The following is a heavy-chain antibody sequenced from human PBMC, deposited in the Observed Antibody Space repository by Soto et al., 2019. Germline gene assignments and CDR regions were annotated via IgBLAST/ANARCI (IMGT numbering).Heavy chain of an antibody. CDR3: ARGARIAAAGMRYYYGMDV. D-gene: IGHD6-13*01. CDR1: GDSVSSNSAA. V-gene: IGHV6-1*01. J-gene: IGHJ6*02. Sequence: PAQTLSLTCAISGDSVSSNSAAWNWIRQSPSRGLEWLGRTYYRSKWYNDYAVSVKSRITINPDTSKNQFSLQLNSVTPEDTAVYYCARGARIAAAGMRYYYGMDVWGQGTTVTVSS. CDR2: TYYRSKWYN.